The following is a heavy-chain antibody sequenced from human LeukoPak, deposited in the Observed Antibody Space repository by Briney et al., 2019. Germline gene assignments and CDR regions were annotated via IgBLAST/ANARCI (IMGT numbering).Heavy chain of an antibody. CDR2: MNPNSGNT. V-gene: IGHV1-8*01. D-gene: IGHD6-19*01. CDR3: ARGLAVAGTGS. J-gene: IGHJ5*02. Sequence: ASVKVSCKASGYSFTSYDLSWVRQATGQGLEWMGWMNPNSGNTGYAQKFQGRVTMTRDTSISTAYMELTSLTSEDTAIYSCARGLAVAGTGSWGQGTLVTVSS. CDR1: GYSFTSYD.